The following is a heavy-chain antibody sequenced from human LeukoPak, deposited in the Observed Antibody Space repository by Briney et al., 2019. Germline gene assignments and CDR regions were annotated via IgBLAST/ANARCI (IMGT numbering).Heavy chain of an antibody. D-gene: IGHD2-2*01. CDR3: ARRQKYCSSTSCLYWFDP. CDR2: IYYSGST. V-gene: IGHV4-39*01. J-gene: IGHJ5*02. Sequence: SETLSLTCTVSGGSISSSSYYWGWIRQPPGTGLEWIGSIYYSGSTYYNPSLKSRVTISVDTSKNQFSLKLSSVTAADTAVYYCARRQKYCSSTSCLYWFDPWGQGTLVTVSS. CDR1: GGSISSSSYY.